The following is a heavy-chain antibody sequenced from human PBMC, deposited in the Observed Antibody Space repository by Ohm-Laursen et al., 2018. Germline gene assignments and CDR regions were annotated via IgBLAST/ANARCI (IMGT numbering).Heavy chain of an antibody. CDR3: ARVSGWYMDAFDI. V-gene: IGHV3-11*04. D-gene: IGHD6-19*01. Sequence: GSLRLSCSASGFTFSDYYMSWIRQAPGKGLEWVSYISSSGSTIYYADSVKGRFTISRDNAKSSLYLQMNSLRAEDTAVYYCARVSGWYMDAFDIWGQGTMVTVSS. CDR1: GFTFSDYY. J-gene: IGHJ3*02. CDR2: ISSSGSTI.